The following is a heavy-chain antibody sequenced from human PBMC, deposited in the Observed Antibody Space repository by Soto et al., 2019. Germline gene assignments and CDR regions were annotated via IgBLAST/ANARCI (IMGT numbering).Heavy chain of an antibody. Sequence: PGGSLRLSCAASGFRFSSYAMHWVRQAPGKGLEWVAVISYDGSNKYYADSVKGRFTISRDNSKNTLYLQMNSLRAEDTAVYYCARDRKIRSVYANYYYGMDVWGQGTTVTVSS. V-gene: IGHV3-30-3*01. J-gene: IGHJ6*02. CDR2: ISYDGSNK. D-gene: IGHD2-8*01. CDR1: GFRFSSYA. CDR3: ARDRKIRSVYANYYYGMDV.